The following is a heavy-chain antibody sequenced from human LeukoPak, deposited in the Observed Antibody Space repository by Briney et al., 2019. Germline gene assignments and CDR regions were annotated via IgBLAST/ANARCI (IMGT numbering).Heavy chain of an antibody. CDR3: ARARGDGYNFWHDY. J-gene: IGHJ4*02. Sequence: PSETLSLTCTVSGGSISSYYWSWIRQPPGKGLEWIGYIYYSGSTNYNPSLKSRVTISVDTSKNQFPLKLSSVTAADTAVYYCARARGDGYNFWHDYWGQGTLVTVSS. CDR1: GGSISSYY. D-gene: IGHD5-24*01. V-gene: IGHV4-59*01. CDR2: IYYSGST.